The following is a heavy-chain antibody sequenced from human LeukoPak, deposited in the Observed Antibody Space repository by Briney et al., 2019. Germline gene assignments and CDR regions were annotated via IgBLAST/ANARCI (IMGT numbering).Heavy chain of an antibody. V-gene: IGHV1-24*01. CDR3: ATAVATGYYGMDV. CDR2: FDPEDGEA. J-gene: IGHJ6*02. Sequence: ASVKVSCKVSGYTLTELSMHWVRQAPGKGLEWMGGFDPEDGEAIYAQKFRGRVTMTEDTPTDTAYMELSSLRSEDTAVYYCATAVATGYYGMDVWGQGTTVTVSS. D-gene: IGHD5-12*01. CDR1: GYTLTELS.